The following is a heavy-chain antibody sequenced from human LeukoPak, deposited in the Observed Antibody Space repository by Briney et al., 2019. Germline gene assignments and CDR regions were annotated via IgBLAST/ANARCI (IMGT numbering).Heavy chain of an antibody. CDR1: GFTFSSYG. CDR2: IRYDGSNK. CDR3: AKEFAGSAMAFDY. V-gene: IGHV3-30*02. D-gene: IGHD5-18*01. Sequence: PGGSLRLSCAASGFTFSSYGMHWVRQAPGKGLGWVAFIRYDGSNKYYADSVKGRFTISRDNSKNTLDLQMNSLRAEDTAVYYCAKEFAGSAMAFDYWGQGTLVTVSS. J-gene: IGHJ4*02.